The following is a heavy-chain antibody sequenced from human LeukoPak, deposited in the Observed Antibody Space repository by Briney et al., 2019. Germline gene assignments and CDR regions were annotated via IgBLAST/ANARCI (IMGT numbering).Heavy chain of an antibody. Sequence: ASVKVSCKASGYTFTSYGISWVRQAPGQGPEWMGWISAYNGNTNYAQKLQGRVTMTTDTSTSTAYMELRSLRSDDTAVYYCARGRNIGYIVVVPAAYFDYWGQGTLVTVSS. CDR2: ISAYNGNT. CDR3: ARGRNIGYIVVVPAAYFDY. D-gene: IGHD2-2*01. J-gene: IGHJ4*02. CDR1: GYTFTSYG. V-gene: IGHV1-18*01.